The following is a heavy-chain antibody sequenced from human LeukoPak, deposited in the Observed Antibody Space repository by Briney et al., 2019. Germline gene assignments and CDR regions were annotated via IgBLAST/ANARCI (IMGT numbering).Heavy chain of an antibody. CDR1: VFTVSRDS. J-gene: IGHJ4*02. CDR2: IYSDNT. V-gene: IGHV3-53*01. CDR3: ASRDGGYYHHYDY. Sequence: PGGSLRVSSTVSVFTVSRDSISWGRQAPEKRLEWVSFIYSDNTHYSDSVKCRCTISRYNSKNNMYIQMNRLRADDTAVYYCASRDGGYYHHYDYWGQGNLVTVSS. D-gene: IGHD4-23*01.